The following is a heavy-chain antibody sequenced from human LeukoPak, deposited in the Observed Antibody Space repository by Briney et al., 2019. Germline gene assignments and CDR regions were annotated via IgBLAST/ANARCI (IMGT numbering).Heavy chain of an antibody. CDR3: ARDPHIIGSGRSDFDY. J-gene: IGHJ4*02. CDR1: GYTFTNYF. V-gene: IGHV1-46*01. D-gene: IGHD3-10*01. Sequence: ASVKVSCKASGYTFTNYFMHWVRQAPGQGLEWMGIINPISSSADSSQKFQGRPTMTRDTSTSTVYMELSNLRSDDTAVYYCARDPHIIGSGRSDFDYWGQGTQITVSS. CDR2: INPISSSA.